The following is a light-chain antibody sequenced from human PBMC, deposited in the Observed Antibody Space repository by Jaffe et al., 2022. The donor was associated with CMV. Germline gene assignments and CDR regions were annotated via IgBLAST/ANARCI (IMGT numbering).Light chain of an antibody. CDR2: AAS. J-gene: IGKJ3*01. CDR1: QTISIY. CDR3: QQSYTAPFT. Sequence: DTQMTQSPSALSASVGDRVTITCRASQTISIYLNWYQQKPGKTPKLLIYAASRLQSGVPSRFSGSGSGTDFTLTISSLQPEDFATYFCQQSYTAPFTFGPGTTIDIK. V-gene: IGKV1-39*01.